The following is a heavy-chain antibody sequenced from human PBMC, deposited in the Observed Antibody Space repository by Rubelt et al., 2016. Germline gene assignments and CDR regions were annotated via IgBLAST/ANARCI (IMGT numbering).Heavy chain of an antibody. CDR3: ATRVDCTTINCHEVDY. D-gene: IGHD2-2*01. Sequence: GLTFSSYWMGWVRHAPGKGLEWVSGISGSSGSTYYADSVKGRFTISRDNSKNPLYLQMNGLRAEDTAIYYCATRVDCTTINCHEVDYWGQGTLVTVSS. CDR1: GLTFSSYW. J-gene: IGHJ4*02. V-gene: IGHV3-23*01. CDR2: ISGSSGST.